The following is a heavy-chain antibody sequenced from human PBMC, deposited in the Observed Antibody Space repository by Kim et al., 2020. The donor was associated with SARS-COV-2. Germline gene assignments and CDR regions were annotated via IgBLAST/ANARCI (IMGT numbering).Heavy chain of an antibody. D-gene: IGHD3-3*01. Sequence: ASVKVSCKASGYTFTSYDINWVRQATGQGLEWMGWMNPNSGNTGYAQKFQGRVTMTRNTSISTAYMELSSLRSEDTAVYYCARGRRGLRFLEWLSDYYMDVWGKGTGHRLL. CDR2: MNPNSGNT. CDR1: GYTFTSYD. CDR3: ARGRRGLRFLEWLSDYYMDV. J-gene: IGHJ6*03. V-gene: IGHV1-8*01.